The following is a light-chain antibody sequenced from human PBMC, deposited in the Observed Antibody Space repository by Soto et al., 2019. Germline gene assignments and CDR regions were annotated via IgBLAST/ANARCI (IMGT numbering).Light chain of an antibody. V-gene: IGLV1-51*02. J-gene: IGLJ2*01. CDR1: NSNIGNNY. CDR3: GAWDSSLTTGV. CDR2: ENN. Sequence: QSVLTQLPSVSAAPGQKVTISCSGTNSNIGNNYVSWYQQLPGTAPKLLIYENNKRPSGIPDRFSGSKSGTSATLGITGLQTGDEADYYCGAWDSSLTTGVFGGGTKLTVL.